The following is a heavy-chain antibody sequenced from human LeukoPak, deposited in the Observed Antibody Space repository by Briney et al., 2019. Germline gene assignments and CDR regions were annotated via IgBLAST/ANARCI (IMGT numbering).Heavy chain of an antibody. CDR1: GFTFSSYA. V-gene: IGHV3-23*01. CDR3: AKDGSLRMGYYYGMDV. J-gene: IGHJ6*02. D-gene: IGHD4-17*01. Sequence: AGGSLRLSCAASGFTFSSYAMSWVRQAPGKGLEWVSAISGSGGSTYYADSVKGRFTISRDNSKNTLYLQMNSLRAEDTAVYYCAKDGSLRMGYYYGMDVWGQGTTVTVSS. CDR2: ISGSGGST.